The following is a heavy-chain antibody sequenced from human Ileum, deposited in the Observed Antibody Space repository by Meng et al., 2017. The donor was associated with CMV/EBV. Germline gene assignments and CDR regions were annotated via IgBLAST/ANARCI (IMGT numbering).Heavy chain of an antibody. J-gene: IGHJ5*02. CDR2: IGGSGDLT. V-gene: IGHV3-23*01. CDR1: GFAFSSNV. D-gene: IGHD1-14*01. CDR3: VKTTRSPYP. Sequence: GGSLRLSCAASGFAFSSNVMNWVCRAPGQGLEWVSSIGGSGDLTWYADSVRGRFTISRDNSKNTMFLHMNSLRADDTAVYFCVKTTRSPYPWGQGTLVTVSS.